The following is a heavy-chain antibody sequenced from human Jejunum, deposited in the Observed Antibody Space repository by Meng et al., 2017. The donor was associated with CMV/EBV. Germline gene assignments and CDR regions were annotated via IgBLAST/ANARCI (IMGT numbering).Heavy chain of an antibody. J-gene: IGHJ5*02. CDR2: IYWDDDK. Sequence: QITLKVSGPTLVQPTQTLTLTCTVSEFSLSTSEVGVGWIRQPPGKALEWLAVIYWDDDKRYSPSLKSRLTITKDTSKNQVVLTLTNMDPVDTATYYCALFTRSWFDPWGQGTLVTVSS. V-gene: IGHV2-5*02. D-gene: IGHD2-2*01. CDR3: ALFTRSWFDP. CDR1: EFSLSTSEVG.